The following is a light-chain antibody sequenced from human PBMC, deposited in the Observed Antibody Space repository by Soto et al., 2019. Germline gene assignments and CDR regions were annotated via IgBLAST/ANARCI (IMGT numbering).Light chain of an antibody. J-gene: IGKJ4*01. CDR3: QQYHTWPIT. Sequence: DIGVTQSPATLSVAPGERVTFSCRASQGVSRKLAWYQHKPGQAPRLLISGASTGATGIPARFSGSGSGTEFTLTISSLQSEDCAIYYCQQYHTWPITFGGGTKVDIK. CDR1: QGVSRK. CDR2: GAS. V-gene: IGKV3-15*01.